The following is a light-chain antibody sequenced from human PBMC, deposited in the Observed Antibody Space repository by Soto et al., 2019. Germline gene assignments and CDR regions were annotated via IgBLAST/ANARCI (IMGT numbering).Light chain of an antibody. Sequence: QLTQSPASLSASVGDTVTISCWASQGINTYLNWYQQKPGEGPRLLIYAAVALQTGVPSRFSGSGSGTHFTLTIRSLQTEDFATYYCQQSYSDPGLTFGGGTKVEI. CDR2: AAV. J-gene: IGKJ4*02. CDR1: QGINTY. V-gene: IGKV1-39*01. CDR3: QQSYSDPGLT.